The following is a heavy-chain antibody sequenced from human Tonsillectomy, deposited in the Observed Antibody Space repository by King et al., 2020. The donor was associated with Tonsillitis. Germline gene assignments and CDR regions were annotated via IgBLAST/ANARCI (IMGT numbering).Heavy chain of an antibody. CDR1: RYTFTNYG. CDR2: ISAYRGNT. Sequence: VQLVESGAEVKKPGASVKVSCKASRYTFTNYGIHWVRQATGQGLEWMGWISAYRGNTNYAHKFQGRVTLATATSKGTAYLELRSLIYDDTAVYYCARCSLYCTNGVCPGPEAISIWGQGTMVTVS. V-gene: IGHV1-18*04. D-gene: IGHD2-8*01. CDR3: ARCSLYCTNGVCPGPEAISI. J-gene: IGHJ3*02.